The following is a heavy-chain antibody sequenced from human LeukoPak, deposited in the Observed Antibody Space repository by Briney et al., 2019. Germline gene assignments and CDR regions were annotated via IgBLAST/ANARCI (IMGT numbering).Heavy chain of an antibody. J-gene: IGHJ4*02. CDR1: GFTFSTYW. CDR3: ARDKIVGATHFDY. D-gene: IGHD1-26*01. V-gene: IGHV3-7*01. CDR2: IQQDGSEK. Sequence: GRSLRLSCAASGFTFSTYWMSWVRQAPGKWLEWVANIQQDGSEKYYVDSVKGRFTISRDNAKNSLYLQMNSLRAEDTAVYYCARDKIVGATHFDYWGQGTLVTVSS.